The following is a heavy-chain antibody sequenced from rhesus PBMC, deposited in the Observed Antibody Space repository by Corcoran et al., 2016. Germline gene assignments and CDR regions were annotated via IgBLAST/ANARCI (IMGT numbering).Heavy chain of an antibody. D-gene: IGHD5-24*01. Sequence: QLQLQESGPGLVKPSETLSLTCAVSGGSISDNWWSWIRQPPGKGLEWIGRISGSEGSTSYNPSVKSRVTISTDTSKNHLSLKLISVTAADTALYYCARDRIYSGYDYWGQGVLVTVSS. J-gene: IGHJ4*01. V-gene: IGHV4-173*01. CDR2: ISGSEGST. CDR3: ARDRIYSGYDY. CDR1: GGSISDNW.